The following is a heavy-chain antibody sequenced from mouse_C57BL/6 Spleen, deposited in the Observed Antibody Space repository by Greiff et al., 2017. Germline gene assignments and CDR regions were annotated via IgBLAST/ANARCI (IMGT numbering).Heavy chain of an antibody. V-gene: IGHV1-9*01. D-gene: IGHD2-3*01. CDR2: ILPGSGST. Sequence: QVQLQQSGAELMKPGASVKLSCKATGYTFTGYWIEWVKQRPGHGLEWNGEILPGSGSTNNNEKFKGKATFTADTSSTTAYMQLISLTTEASAIYYCASDDAYWGQGTLVTVSA. CDR3: ASDDAY. J-gene: IGHJ3*01. CDR1: GYTFTGYW.